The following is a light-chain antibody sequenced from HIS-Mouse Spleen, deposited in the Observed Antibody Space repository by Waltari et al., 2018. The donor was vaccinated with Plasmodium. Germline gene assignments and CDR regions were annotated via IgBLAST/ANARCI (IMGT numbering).Light chain of an antibody. CDR3: QQYYSTPLT. J-gene: IGKJ4*01. CDR2: WAS. Sequence: DIVMTQTPDSLAVSLGERATINCKSSQSVLYSSNNKNYSAWYQQKPGQPHKLLIYWASTRESGVPDRFSGSGSGTDFTLTISRLQAEDVAVYYCQQYYSTPLTFGGGTKVEIK. V-gene: IGKV4-1*01. CDR1: QSVLYSSNNKNY.